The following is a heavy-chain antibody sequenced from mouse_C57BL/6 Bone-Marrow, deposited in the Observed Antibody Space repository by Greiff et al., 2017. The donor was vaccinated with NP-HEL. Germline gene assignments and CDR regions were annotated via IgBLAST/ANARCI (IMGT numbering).Heavy chain of an antibody. CDR3: ARSTNDDGYYY. CDR1: GYTFTSYG. Sequence: QVQLQQSGAELARPGASVKLSCKASGYTFTSYGISWVKQRTGQGLEWIGEIYPRSGNTYYNEKFKGKATLTADKSSSTAYMELRSLTSEDSAVYFCARSTNDDGYYYWGQGTLVTVSA. J-gene: IGHJ3*01. CDR2: IYPRSGNT. V-gene: IGHV1-81*01. D-gene: IGHD2-3*01.